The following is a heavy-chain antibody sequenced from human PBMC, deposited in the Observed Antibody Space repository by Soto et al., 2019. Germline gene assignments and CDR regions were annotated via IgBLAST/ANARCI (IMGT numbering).Heavy chain of an antibody. D-gene: IGHD3-22*01. CDR2: IDPSDSQT. Sequence: VESLKISCNGSGYSFAGYWITWGGQKPWKGLEWMGRIDPSDSQTYYSPSFRGHVTISVTKSITTVFLQWSSLRASDTAMYYCARQIYDSDTGPNFQYYFDSWGQGTPVTVSS. J-gene: IGHJ4*02. CDR1: GYSFAGYW. V-gene: IGHV5-10-1*01. CDR3: ARQIYDSDTGPNFQYYFDS.